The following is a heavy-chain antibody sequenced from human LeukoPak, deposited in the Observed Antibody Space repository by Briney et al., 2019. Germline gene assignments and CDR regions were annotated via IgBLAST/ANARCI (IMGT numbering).Heavy chain of an antibody. V-gene: IGHV1-46*01. CDR3: ARSEDGGTVTPSDYYYYGMDV. CDR1: GYTFTSYY. Sequence: ASVKVSFKASGYTFTSYYMHWVRQAPGQGREWMGLINPSGGSTSYAQKFQGRVTMTRDTSTSTVYMELSSLRSEDTAVYYCARSEDGGTVTPSDYYYYGMDVWGQGTTVTVSS. CDR2: INPSGGST. J-gene: IGHJ6*02. D-gene: IGHD4-17*01.